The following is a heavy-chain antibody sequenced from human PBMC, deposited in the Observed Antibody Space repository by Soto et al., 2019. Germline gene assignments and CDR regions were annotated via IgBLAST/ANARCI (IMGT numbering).Heavy chain of an antibody. CDR2: IWYDGSNK. CDR1: GFTFSSYG. V-gene: IGHV3-33*01. D-gene: IGHD1-26*01. J-gene: IGHJ4*02. CDR3: ARDSGSYFHLSDY. Sequence: QVQLVESGGGVVQPGRSLRLSCAASGFTFSSYGMHWVRQAPGKGLEWVAVIWYDGSNKYYADSVKGRFTISRDNSKNTLYLQMNSLRAEDTAVYYCARDSGSYFHLSDYWGQGTLVTVSS.